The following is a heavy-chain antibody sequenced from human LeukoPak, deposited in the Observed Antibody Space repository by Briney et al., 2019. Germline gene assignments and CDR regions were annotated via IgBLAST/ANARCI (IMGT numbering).Heavy chain of an antibody. Sequence: GGSLRLSCAASGFTFSSYSMNWVRQAPGKGLEWVSSISSSSSYIYYADSVKGRFTISRDNAKNSLYLQMNSLRAEDTAVYYCARVPTIFGVAPLYYYYYMDVWGKGTTVTVSS. D-gene: IGHD3-3*01. V-gene: IGHV3-21*01. CDR2: ISSSSSYI. CDR1: GFTFSSYS. J-gene: IGHJ6*03. CDR3: ARVPTIFGVAPLYYYYYMDV.